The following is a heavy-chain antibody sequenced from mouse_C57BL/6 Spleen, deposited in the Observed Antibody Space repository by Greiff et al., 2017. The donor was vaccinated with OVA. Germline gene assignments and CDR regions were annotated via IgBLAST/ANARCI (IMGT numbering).Heavy chain of an antibody. CDR3: ARSGGGLRGYFDY. V-gene: IGHV1-22*01. J-gene: IGHJ2*01. CDR2: INPNNGGT. D-gene: IGHD2-4*01. CDR1: GYTFTDYN. Sequence: EVQLQQSGPELVKPGASVKMSCKASGYTFTDYNMHWVKQSHGKSLEWIGYINPNNGGTSYNQKFKGKATLTVNKSSSTAYMELRSLTSEDSAVYYCARSGGGLRGYFDYWGQGTTLTVSS.